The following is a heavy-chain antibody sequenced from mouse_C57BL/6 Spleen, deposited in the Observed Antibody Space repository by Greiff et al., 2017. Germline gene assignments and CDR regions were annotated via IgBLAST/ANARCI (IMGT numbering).Heavy chain of an antibody. Sequence: VQLQQSGAELVRPGASVTLSCKASGYTFTDYEMHWVKQTPVHGLEWIGAIDPETGGTAYNQKFKGKAILTADKSSSTAYMELRSLTSEDCAVYYCTTQNGNYFDDWGQGTTLTVSS. V-gene: IGHV1-15*01. CDR2: IDPETGGT. CDR3: TTQNGNYFDD. D-gene: IGHD1-3*01. J-gene: IGHJ2*01. CDR1: GYTFTDYE.